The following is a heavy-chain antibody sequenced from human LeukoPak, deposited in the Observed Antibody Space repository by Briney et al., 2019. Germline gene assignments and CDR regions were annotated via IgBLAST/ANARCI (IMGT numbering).Heavy chain of an antibody. J-gene: IGHJ5*02. CDR2: IYYSGST. CDR3: ARLLWFGEAPNWFDP. Sequence: SETLSLTCTVSGGSISSYYWSWIRQPPGKGLEWIGYIYYSGSTNYNPSLKSRVTISVDTSKNQFSLKLSSVTAADTAVYYCARLLWFGEAPNWFDPWGQGTLVTVSP. V-gene: IGHV4-59*01. D-gene: IGHD3-10*01. CDR1: GGSISSYY.